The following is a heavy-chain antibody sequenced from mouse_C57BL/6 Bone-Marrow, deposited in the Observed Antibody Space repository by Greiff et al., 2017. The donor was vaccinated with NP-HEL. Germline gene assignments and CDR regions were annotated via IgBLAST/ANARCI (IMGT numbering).Heavy chain of an antibody. J-gene: IGHJ3*01. CDR1: GFTFSDYG. CDR2: ISSGSSTI. Sequence: EVQVVESGGGLVKPGGSLKLSCAASGFTFSDYGMHWVRQAPEKGLEWVAYISSGSSTIYYADTVKGRFTISRDNAKNTLFLQMTSLRSEDTARYYCARGGWAWFAYWGQGTLVTVSA. V-gene: IGHV5-17*01. D-gene: IGHD3-3*01. CDR3: ARGGWAWFAY.